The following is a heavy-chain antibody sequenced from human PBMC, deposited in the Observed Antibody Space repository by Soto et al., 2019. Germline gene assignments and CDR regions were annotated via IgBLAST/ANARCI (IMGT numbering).Heavy chain of an antibody. D-gene: IGHD6-19*01. V-gene: IGHV3-64*01. J-gene: IGHJ4*02. Sequence: EVQLVGSGGGLVQPGGSLRISCAASGFIFRGYSMFWVRQAPGKGLEYVSAINTNGVNTFYAKSVKGGFTISRDNSKNTMYLQMGSLRAEDMAVYYCARGRVEDSSGWATSFDYWGQGTLVTVSS. CDR3: ARGRVEDSSGWATSFDY. CDR1: GFIFRGYS. CDR2: INTNGVNT.